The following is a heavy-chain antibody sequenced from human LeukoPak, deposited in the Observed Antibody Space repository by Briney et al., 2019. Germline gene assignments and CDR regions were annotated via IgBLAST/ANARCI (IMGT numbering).Heavy chain of an antibody. CDR3: ARDEKDWGADYYYYYGMDV. CDR1: GFTFSSYS. J-gene: IGHJ6*02. D-gene: IGHD7-27*01. Sequence: GGSLRLSCAASGFTFSSYSMNWVRQAPGKGLEWVSYISSSSSTIYYADSVKGRFTISRDNAKNSLYLQMNSLRAEDTAVYYCARDEKDWGADYYYYYGMDVWGQGTTVTVSS. V-gene: IGHV3-48*04. CDR2: ISSSSSTI.